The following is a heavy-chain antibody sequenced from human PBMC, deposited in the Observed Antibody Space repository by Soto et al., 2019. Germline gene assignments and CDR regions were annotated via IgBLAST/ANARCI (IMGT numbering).Heavy chain of an antibody. J-gene: IGHJ4*02. Sequence: SETLSLTCIITGDSTSNYYWSWIRQSPGKGLEWIGYISYSENTNYNPSLKSRVTISVDTSKDQLSLTVTSVTAADTAMYYCACLRGKRGSPIDYWGQGTQVTVSS. V-gene: IGHV4-59*01. D-gene: IGHD2-15*01. CDR3: ACLRGKRGSPIDY. CDR1: GDSTSNYY. CDR2: ISYSENT.